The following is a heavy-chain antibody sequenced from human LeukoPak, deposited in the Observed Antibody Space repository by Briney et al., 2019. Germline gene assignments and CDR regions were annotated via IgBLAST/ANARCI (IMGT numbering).Heavy chain of an antibody. V-gene: IGHV3-15*01. CDR3: SIHYHDDSNGYYYYFHY. CDR2: IKSKTDGGTT. J-gene: IGHJ4*02. D-gene: IGHD3-22*01. Sequence: GGSLRLSCVVSGFTFSNAWLSWVRQAPGKGLEWLGRIKSKTDGGTTDYAAPVKGRFTISRDDSKTTLYLQMNSLKTEDTAVYYCSIHYHDDSNGYYYYFHYWGQGTLVTVSS. CDR1: GFTFSNAW.